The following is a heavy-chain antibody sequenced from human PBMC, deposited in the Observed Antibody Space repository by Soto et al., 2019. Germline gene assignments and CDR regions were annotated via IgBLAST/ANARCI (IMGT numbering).Heavy chain of an antibody. Sequence: EVQLLESGGGLVQPGGSLRLSCAASGFTFSSYAMSWVRQAPGKGLEWVSGISGSGDSTYYADSVKGRFTISRDNSKNTLFLQMNSLGAEYTALYYCAKTVPGTKYWGQGTLVTVSS. CDR3: AKTVPGTKY. D-gene: IGHD6-19*01. CDR1: GFTFSSYA. V-gene: IGHV3-23*01. CDR2: ISGSGDST. J-gene: IGHJ4*02.